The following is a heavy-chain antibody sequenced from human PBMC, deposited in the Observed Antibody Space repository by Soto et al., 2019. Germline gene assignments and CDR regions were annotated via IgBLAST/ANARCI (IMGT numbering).Heavy chain of an antibody. CDR1: GGSISSGGYY. V-gene: IGHV4-31*03. J-gene: IGHJ6*02. CDR2: IYYSGST. CDR3: ASGYDWNYYYGMDV. D-gene: IGHD5-12*01. Sequence: SETLSLTCTVSGGSISSGGYYWSWIRQHPGKGLEWIGYIYYSGSTYFNPSLKSRVTISVDTSKNQFSLKLSSVTAADTAVCYCASGYDWNYYYGMDVWGQGTTVTVSS.